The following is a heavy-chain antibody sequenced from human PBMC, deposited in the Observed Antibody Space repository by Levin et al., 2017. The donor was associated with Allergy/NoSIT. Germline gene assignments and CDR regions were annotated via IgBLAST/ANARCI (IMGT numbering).Heavy chain of an antibody. CDR1: GFTFDDYA. CDR3: SKELHSEVVPTPIFDL. CDR2: LSWNSGSI. Sequence: GGSLRLSCAASGFTFDDYAMHWVRQAPGKGLEWVSGLSWNSGSIGYADSVKGRFTISRDNAENSLYLQMSSLRAEDTALYYCSKELHSEVVPTPIFDLWGRGTLVIVSS. J-gene: IGHJ2*01. V-gene: IGHV3-9*01. D-gene: IGHD2-2*01.